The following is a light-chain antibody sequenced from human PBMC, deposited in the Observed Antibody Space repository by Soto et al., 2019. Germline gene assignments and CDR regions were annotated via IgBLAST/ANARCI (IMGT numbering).Light chain of an antibody. CDR1: QGISSY. CDR2: AAS. CDR3: QQLNSYPPLGT. J-gene: IGKJ3*01. V-gene: IGKV1-9*01. Sequence: DIQLTQSPSFLSASVGDRVTITCRASQGISSYLAWYQQKPGKAPKLLIYAASTLQSGVPSRFSGSGSGTEFTLTISSLQPEDFATYYCQQLNSYPPLGTFGPGTKVDIK.